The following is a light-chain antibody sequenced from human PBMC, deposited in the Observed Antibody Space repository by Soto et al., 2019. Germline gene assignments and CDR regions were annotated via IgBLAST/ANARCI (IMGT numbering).Light chain of an antibody. Sequence: SYELTQPPSVSVAPGQTARISCGGNNIGSKRVDWYQQKPGQAPVVIVYDDSGRPSGIPERFSGSNSGHTATLTISRVEAGDEAEYYCQVWNRDDDHVLVGGGTKVXVL. CDR2: DDS. CDR3: QVWNRDDDHVL. CDR1: NIGSKR. J-gene: IGLJ2*01. V-gene: IGLV3-21*02.